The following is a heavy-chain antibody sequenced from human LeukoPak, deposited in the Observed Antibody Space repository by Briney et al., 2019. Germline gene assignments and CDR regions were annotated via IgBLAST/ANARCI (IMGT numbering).Heavy chain of an antibody. V-gene: IGHV3-23*01. CDR2: ISGSGGST. CDR3: ANREGGYDSSGYYDYFDY. CDR1: GFTFSSYA. J-gene: IGHJ4*02. D-gene: IGHD3-22*01. Sequence: GGSLRLSCAASGFTFSSYAMSWVRQAPGKGLEWVSAISGSGGSTYYADSVKGRFTISRDNSKNTLYLQMNSLRAEDTAVYYCANREGGYDSSGYYDYFDYWGQGTLVTVSS.